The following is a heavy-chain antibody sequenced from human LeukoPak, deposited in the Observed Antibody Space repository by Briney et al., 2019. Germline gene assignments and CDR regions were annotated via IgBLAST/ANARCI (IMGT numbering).Heavy chain of an antibody. CDR2: IYYSGST. CDR3: ARAPPSYYYDSSGYLRPYYYGMDV. CDR1: GGSISSYY. V-gene: IGHV4-59*01. J-gene: IGHJ6*02. Sequence: SETLSLTCTVSGGSISSYYWSWIRQPPGKGLEWIGYIYYSGSTNYNPSLKSRVTISVDTSKNQFSLKLSSVTAADTAVYYCARAPPSYYYDSSGYLRPYYYGMDVWGQGTTVTASS. D-gene: IGHD3-22*01.